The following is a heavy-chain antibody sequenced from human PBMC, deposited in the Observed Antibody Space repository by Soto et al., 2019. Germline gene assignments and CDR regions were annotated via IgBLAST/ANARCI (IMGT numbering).Heavy chain of an antibody. D-gene: IGHD1-1*01. CDR3: ARERTRTTSMDV. V-gene: IGHV1-8*01. CDR1: GYTFTSYD. Sequence: QVQLVQSGAEVKKPGASVKVSCKASGYTFTSYDINWVRQATGQGREWMGWMNPNSGNTGYAQKFQGRVTMTRNTSRSTAYMELSSLTSDDAAVYYSARERTRTTSMDVWGQGTTVTVSS. CDR2: MNPNSGNT. J-gene: IGHJ6*02.